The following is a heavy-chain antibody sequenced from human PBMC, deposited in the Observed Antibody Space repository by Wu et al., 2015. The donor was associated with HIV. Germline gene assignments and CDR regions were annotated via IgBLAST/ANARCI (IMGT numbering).Heavy chain of an antibody. Sequence: QVQLVQSGAEVKKPGSSVKVSCKASGGTFSSYAISWVRQAPGQGLEWMGRIIPIFGTANYAQKFQGRVTITADESTSTAYMELSSLRSEDTAVYYCARGRGESSSWHQNKEGFDPWGQGTLVTVSS. CDR2: IIPIFGTA. V-gene: IGHV1-69*13. J-gene: IGHJ5*02. D-gene: IGHD6-13*01. CDR3: ARGRGESSSWHQNKEGFDP. CDR1: GGTFSSYA.